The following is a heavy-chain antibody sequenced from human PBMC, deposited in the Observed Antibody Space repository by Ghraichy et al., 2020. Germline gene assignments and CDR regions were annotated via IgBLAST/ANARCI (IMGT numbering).Heavy chain of an antibody. CDR2: INSDASVT. J-gene: IGHJ6*02. CDR3: ARGSRGMDV. V-gene: IGHV3-74*03. Sequence: GKSLNISCAASGFTFSSYWMHWVRQAPGEGLVWVANINSDASVTAYADSVKGRFTISRDNAKNTLYLQMGSLRAEDTAVYYCARGSRGMDVWGLGTTVTVSS. CDR1: GFTFSSYW.